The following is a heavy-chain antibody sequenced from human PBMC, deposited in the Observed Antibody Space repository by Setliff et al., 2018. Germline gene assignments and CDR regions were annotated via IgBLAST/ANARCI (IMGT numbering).Heavy chain of an antibody. CDR1: GGSLRGNAIF. V-gene: IGHV4-39*01. Sequence: SETLSLTCTVSGGSLRGNAIFWGWIRQPPGKGLEWIGSIYYTGDPYYNPSLKSRVTMSVDTSRNQLSLKLRSVTAADTAVYYCARQPSSGSYYNPRPYYFDFWGQGTLVTVSS. CDR3: ARQPSSGSYYNPRPYYFDF. CDR2: IYYTGDP. D-gene: IGHD3-10*01. J-gene: IGHJ4*02.